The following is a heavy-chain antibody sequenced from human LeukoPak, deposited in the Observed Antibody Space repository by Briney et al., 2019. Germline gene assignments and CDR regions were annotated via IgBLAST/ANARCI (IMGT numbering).Heavy chain of an antibody. J-gene: IGHJ3*02. CDR1: GGSFSGYY. D-gene: IGHD3-3*01. CDR3: ARGNTYYDFWSGYPDAFDI. Sequence: SETLSLTCAVYGGSFSGYYWSWIRQPPGKGLEWIGEINHSGSTNYNPSLKSRVTISVDTSKNQFSLKLSSVTAADTAVYYCARGNTYYDFWSGYPDAFDIWGQGTMVTVSS. V-gene: IGHV4-34*01. CDR2: INHSGST.